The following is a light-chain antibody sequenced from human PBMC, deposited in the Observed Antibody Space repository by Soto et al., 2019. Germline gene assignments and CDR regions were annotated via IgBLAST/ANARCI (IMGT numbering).Light chain of an antibody. V-gene: IGKV1-39*01. CDR2: TAS. J-gene: IGKJ4*01. CDR1: QSISRY. CDR3: QQSYSTLLT. Sequence: DIQMTQSPSSLSASVGDRVTITCRASQSISRYLNWYQQKPGKIPKLLIYTASSLQSGVPSRFSGSGSGTAFALTISSLQPEDFATYYCQQSYSTLLTFGGGTKVEIK.